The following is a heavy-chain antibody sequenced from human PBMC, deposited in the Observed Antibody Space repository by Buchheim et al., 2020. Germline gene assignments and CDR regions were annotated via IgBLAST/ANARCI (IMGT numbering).Heavy chain of an antibody. CDR3: ARDRGFQRFDP. Sequence: EEQLVESGGGLVQPGGSLRLSCAASGFTFSGYWMSWVRQAPGKGLEWVANIKQDGSEKNYVDSVKGRFTISRDNAKNSLYLQMNSLRAEDTAVYYCARDRGFQRFDPWGQGTL. J-gene: IGHJ5*02. V-gene: IGHV3-7*04. D-gene: IGHD3-10*01. CDR1: GFTFSGYW. CDR2: IKQDGSEK.